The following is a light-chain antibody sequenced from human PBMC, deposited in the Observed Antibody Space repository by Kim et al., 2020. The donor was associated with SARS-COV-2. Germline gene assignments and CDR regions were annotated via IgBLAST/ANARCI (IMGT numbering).Light chain of an antibody. J-gene: IGKJ2*03. CDR2: AAS. V-gene: IGKV1-39*01. CDR3: QQSYSTPPEYS. CDR1: QIISSY. Sequence: SVGDRGTIHFRASQIISSYLNWYQQKPGKAPKLLIYAASSLQSGVPSRFSGSGSGTDFTLTISSLQPEDCATYYCQQSYSTPPEYSFGQGTKLEI.